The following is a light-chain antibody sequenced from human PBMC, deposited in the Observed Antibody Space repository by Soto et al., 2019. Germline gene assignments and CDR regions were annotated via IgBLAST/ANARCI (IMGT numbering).Light chain of an antibody. CDR2: ATS. Sequence: DIQMTQSPSTLSASVGDRVTITCRASQSIRSLLAWYQLKPGKAPDILIYATSSLESGVPSRFSGSGSGTEFTLTISSLQPDDFATYYCQQYYSSPITFGQGTRLEIK. J-gene: IGKJ5*01. V-gene: IGKV1-5*01. CDR1: QSIRSL. CDR3: QQYYSSPIT.